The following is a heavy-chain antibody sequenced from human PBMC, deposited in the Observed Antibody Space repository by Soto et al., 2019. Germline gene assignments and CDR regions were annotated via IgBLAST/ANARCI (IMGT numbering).Heavy chain of an antibody. V-gene: IGHV4-30-2*01. CDR2: IYHSGST. Sequence: SETLSLTCAVSGGSISSGGYSWSWIRQPPGKGLEWIGYIYHSGSTYYNPSLKSRVTISVDRSKNQFSLKLSSVTAADTAVYYCARDKITGLFDYWDQGTLVTVSS. CDR3: ARDKITGLFDY. D-gene: IGHD2-8*02. J-gene: IGHJ4*02. CDR1: GGSISSGGYS.